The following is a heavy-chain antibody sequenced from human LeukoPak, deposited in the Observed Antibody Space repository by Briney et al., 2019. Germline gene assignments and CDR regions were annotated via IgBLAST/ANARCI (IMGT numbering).Heavy chain of an antibody. V-gene: IGHV3-23*01. CDR1: GFTFSSYA. Sequence: PGGSLRLSCAASGFTFSSYAMSWVRQAPGKGLEWVSAISGSGGSTYYADSVKGRFTISRDNSKNTLYLQMNSLRAEDTAVYYCVRSNSSGYSRWYFDYWGQGTLVTVSS. CDR3: VRSNSSGYSRWYFDY. CDR2: ISGSGGST. D-gene: IGHD3-22*01. J-gene: IGHJ4*02.